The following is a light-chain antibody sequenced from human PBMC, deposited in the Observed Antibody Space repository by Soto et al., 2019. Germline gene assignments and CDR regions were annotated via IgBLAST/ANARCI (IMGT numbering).Light chain of an antibody. CDR2: EVS. CDR1: SSDVGGYNY. Sequence: QSVLTQPASVSGSPGQSITISCTGTSSDVGGYNYVSWYQQHPGKAPKLMIYEVSNRPSGVSNRFSGSKSGNTASLTISGLQAEDEADYYCSSYTVSSTVLFGGGTKLTV. CDR3: SSYTVSSTVL. J-gene: IGLJ2*01. V-gene: IGLV2-14*01.